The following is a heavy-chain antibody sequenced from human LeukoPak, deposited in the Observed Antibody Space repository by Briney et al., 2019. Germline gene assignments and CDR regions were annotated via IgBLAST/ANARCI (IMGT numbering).Heavy chain of an antibody. J-gene: IGHJ4*02. CDR1: GYTFTGYY. Sequence: ASVKVSCKASGYTFTGYYMHWVRQAPGQGLEWMGWINPNSGGTNYAQKFQGRVTMTRDTSISTAYMELSRLRSDDTAVYYCAKHLWRDLLWSGEGYYFGYWGQGTLVTVSS. V-gene: IGHV1-2*02. CDR3: AKHLWRDLLWSGEGYYFGY. D-gene: IGHD3-10*01. CDR2: INPNSGGT.